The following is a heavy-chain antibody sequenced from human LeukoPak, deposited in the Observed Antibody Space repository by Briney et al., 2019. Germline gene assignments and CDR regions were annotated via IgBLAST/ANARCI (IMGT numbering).Heavy chain of an antibody. CDR1: GGSTSSYY. V-gene: IGHV4-39*01. CDR3: ATHTNYYDTSGYLRPSYYFDY. J-gene: IGHJ4*02. Sequence: SETLSLTCTVSGGSTSSYYWSWIRQPPGKGLEWIGSIYYSGSTYYNPSLKSRVTISVDTSKNQFSFKLTSVTAADPAVYYCATHTNYYDTSGYLRPSYYFDYWGQGTLVTVSS. CDR2: IYYSGST. D-gene: IGHD3-22*01.